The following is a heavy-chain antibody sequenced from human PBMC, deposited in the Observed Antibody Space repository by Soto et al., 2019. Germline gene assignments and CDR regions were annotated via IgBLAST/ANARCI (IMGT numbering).Heavy chain of an antibody. CDR1: GFTFTSSA. D-gene: IGHD1-26*01. CDR2: IVVGSGNT. V-gene: IGHV1-58*01. Sequence: SVKVSCKASGFTFTSSAVQWVRQARGQRLEWIGWIVVGSGNTNYAQKFQERVTITRDMSTSTAYMELSSLRSEDTAVYYCAAEWELLGWFDPWGQGTLVTVS. J-gene: IGHJ5*02. CDR3: AAEWELLGWFDP.